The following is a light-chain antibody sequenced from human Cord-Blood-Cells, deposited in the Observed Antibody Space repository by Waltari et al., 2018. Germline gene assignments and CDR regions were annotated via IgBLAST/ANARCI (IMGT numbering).Light chain of an antibody. CDR3: CSYAPWV. J-gene: IGLJ3*02. CDR2: EGS. CDR1: SSDIWSYNL. Sequence: QSALTKPASVPGSPGQSLTFPCTGTSSDIWSYNLVSWYQQHPGKAPKLMIYEGSKRPSGVSNRFSGSKSGNTASLTISGLQAEDEADYYCCSYAPWVFGGGTKLTVL. V-gene: IGLV2-23*01.